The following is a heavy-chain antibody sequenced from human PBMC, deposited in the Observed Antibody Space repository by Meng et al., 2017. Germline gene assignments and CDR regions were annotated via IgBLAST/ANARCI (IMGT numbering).Heavy chain of an antibody. Sequence: ASVKVSCKASGYTFTSYGISWVRQAPGQGLEGMGWISAYNGNTNYAQKLQGRVTMTTDTSTSTAYMELRSLRSDDTAVYYCARDPGYYGSGSYYNEGRWFDPWGQGTLVTVSS. D-gene: IGHD3-10*01. CDR2: ISAYNGNT. J-gene: IGHJ5*02. V-gene: IGHV1-18*01. CDR1: GYTFTSYG. CDR3: ARDPGYYGSGSYYNEGRWFDP.